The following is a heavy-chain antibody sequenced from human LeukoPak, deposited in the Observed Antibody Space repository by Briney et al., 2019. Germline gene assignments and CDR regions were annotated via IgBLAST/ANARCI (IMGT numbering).Heavy chain of an antibody. D-gene: IGHD6-19*01. J-gene: IGHJ4*02. Sequence: GGSLRLYCAASGFTFNNYAMSWVRQAPGKGLDWVSAIVSGGGRTYYADSVKGRFTISRDSSKDTLYLQMNSLRAEDTAVYYCAKDTRSGWYGLFDNWGQGTLVTVSS. CDR1: GFTFNNYA. CDR3: AKDTRSGWYGLFDN. V-gene: IGHV3-23*01. CDR2: IVSGGGRT.